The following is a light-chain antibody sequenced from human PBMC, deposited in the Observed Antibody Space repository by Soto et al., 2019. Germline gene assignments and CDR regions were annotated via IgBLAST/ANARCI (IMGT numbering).Light chain of an antibody. CDR3: GSYAGSSNFV. V-gene: IGLV2-23*01. Sequence: QSVLTQPASVSGSPGQSITISCTGTSSDVGSYNLVSWYQQHPGKAPKLMIYEGSKRPSGVSNRFSGSKSGNTASLTISGLQADDEADYYCGSYAGSSNFVFGTGTKLTVL. CDR2: EGS. CDR1: SSDVGSYNL. J-gene: IGLJ1*01.